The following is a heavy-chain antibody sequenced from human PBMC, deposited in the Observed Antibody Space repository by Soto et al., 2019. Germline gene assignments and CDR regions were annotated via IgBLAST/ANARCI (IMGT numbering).Heavy chain of an antibody. CDR2: ISWNSDNT. Sequence: EVHLVESGGGVAQPGGSLRLSCATSGFTSDDYAMHWVRQAPGKGLEWVSGISWNSDNTGYADSVKGRFNISRDNAKRSLFLQMNSLRSEDTAFYFCARTTWGYGEPLDSWGQGTLVTVSS. CDR1: GFTSDDYA. CDR3: ARTTWGYGEPLDS. D-gene: IGHD4-17*01. V-gene: IGHV3-9*02. J-gene: IGHJ4*02.